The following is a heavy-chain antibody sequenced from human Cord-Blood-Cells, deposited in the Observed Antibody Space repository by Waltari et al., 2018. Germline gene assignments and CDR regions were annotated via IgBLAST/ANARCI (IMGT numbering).Heavy chain of an antibody. CDR1: GGSFSGYY. V-gene: IGHV4-34*01. Sequence: QVQLQQWGAGLLTPSETLYLTCAAYGGSFSGYYWSWILQPPGKGLEWIGEINHSGSTNYNPSLKSRVTISVDTSKNQFSLKLSSVTAADTAVYYCATMVQGVIPFDYWGQGTLVTVSS. CDR2: INHSGST. D-gene: IGHD3-10*01. J-gene: IGHJ4*02. CDR3: ATMVQGVIPFDY.